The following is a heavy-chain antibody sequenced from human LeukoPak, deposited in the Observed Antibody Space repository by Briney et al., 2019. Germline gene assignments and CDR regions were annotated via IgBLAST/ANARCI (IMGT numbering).Heavy chain of an antibody. CDR1: GFTFNSYS. D-gene: IGHD2-15*01. V-gene: IGHV3-21*01. Sequence: PGGPLRLSCAASGFTFNSYSMNWVRQAPGKGLEWVSSISSSSSYIYYADSVQGRFTISRDNAKNSLYLQMNSLRAEDTAVYYCARYGEVVADMYYWGQGTLVTVSS. CDR3: ARYGEVVADMYY. CDR2: ISSSSSYI. J-gene: IGHJ4*02.